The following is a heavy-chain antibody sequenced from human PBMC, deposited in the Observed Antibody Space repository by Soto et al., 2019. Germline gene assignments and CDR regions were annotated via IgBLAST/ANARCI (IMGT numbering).Heavy chain of an antibody. D-gene: IGHD3-10*01. Sequence: QVQLVESGGGVVQSERSLRLSCAASGFTFSNYGMYWVCQAPGKGLEWVAVIWYDGSNKYYVDSVKGRFTISRDNSRNTLYLQMNSLRAEDTAIYYCARVQGRWYGSGSYQGMDVWGQGTTVTVSS. CDR2: IWYDGSNK. CDR3: ARVQGRWYGSGSYQGMDV. CDR1: GFTFSNYG. J-gene: IGHJ6*02. V-gene: IGHV3-33*01.